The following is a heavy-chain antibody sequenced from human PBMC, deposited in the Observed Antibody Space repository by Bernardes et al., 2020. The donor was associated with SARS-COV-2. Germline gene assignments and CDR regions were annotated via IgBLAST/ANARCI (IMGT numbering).Heavy chain of an antibody. D-gene: IGHD3-9*01. J-gene: IGHJ4*02. CDR3: AKDNDWSFDY. CDR2: ISYDGNDK. Sequence: VESLFLSCAASGFTFSRYAMHWVRQAPGQGLEWVAVISYDGNDKYYADSVKGRFTVSRDNSQNTLYVQLNSLRAEDTALYYCAKDNDWSFDYWGQGALVTVSS. V-gene: IGHV3-30-3*02. CDR1: GFTFSRYA.